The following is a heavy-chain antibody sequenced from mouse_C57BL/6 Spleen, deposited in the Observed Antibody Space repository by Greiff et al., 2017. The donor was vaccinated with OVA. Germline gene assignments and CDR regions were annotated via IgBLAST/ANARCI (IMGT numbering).Heavy chain of an antibody. Sequence: EVMLVESGGGLVKPGGSLKLSCAASGFTFSSYAMSWVRQTPEKRLEWVATISDGGSYTYYPDNVKGRFTISRDNAKNNLYLQMSHLKSEDTAMYYCARDRDGNYYFDYWGQGTTLTVSS. CDR2: ISDGGSYT. CDR1: GFTFSSYA. J-gene: IGHJ2*01. V-gene: IGHV5-4*01. CDR3: ARDRDGNYYFDY. D-gene: IGHD2-1*01.